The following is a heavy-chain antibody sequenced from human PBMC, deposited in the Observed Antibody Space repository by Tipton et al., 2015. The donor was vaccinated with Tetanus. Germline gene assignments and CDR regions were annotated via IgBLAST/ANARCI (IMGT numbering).Heavy chain of an antibody. D-gene: IGHD2/OR15-2a*01. V-gene: IGHV4-39*01. CDR3: ARHSRGSIFY. CDR2: ILYSGST. J-gene: IGHJ4*02. Sequence: LSCTVSGGSISRSPYYWGWIRQSPGKGLEWIGSILYSGSTYYTPSLKSRVTVSVDTSTNQFSLNLNSVTAADTGVYYCARHSRGSIFYWGRGTLVTVSS. CDR1: GGSISRSPYY.